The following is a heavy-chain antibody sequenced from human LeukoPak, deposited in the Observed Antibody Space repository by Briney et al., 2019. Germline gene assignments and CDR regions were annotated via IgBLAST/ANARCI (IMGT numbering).Heavy chain of an antibody. CDR2: IISNGRKI. J-gene: IGHJ4*02. V-gene: IGHV3-48*03. Sequence: QPGGSLRLSCAASGFIFSDYEMNWVRQAPGKGLEWVSYIISNGRKIYYADSVKGRFTISRDNAKNSLYLQMNSLRADDTAIYYCARGPRDPTEYCSRGTCSPTYEVWGQGTLVTVSS. D-gene: IGHD2-15*01. CDR1: GFIFSDYE. CDR3: ARGPRDPTEYCSRGTCSPTYEV.